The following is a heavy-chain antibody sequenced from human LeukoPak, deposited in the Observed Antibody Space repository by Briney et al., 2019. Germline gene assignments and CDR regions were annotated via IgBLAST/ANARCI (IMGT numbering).Heavy chain of an antibody. V-gene: IGHV4-31*03. D-gene: IGHD3-22*01. CDR3: ASGTDYYDSSGYLVY. CDR1: GGSISSGGYY. CDR2: IYYSGST. J-gene: IGHJ4*02. Sequence: PSQTLSLTCTVSGGSISSGGYYWSWIRQHPGTGLEWIGYIYYSGSTYYNPSLKSRVTISVDTSKNQFSLKLSSVTAADTAVYYCASGTDYYDSSGYLVYWGQGTLVTVSS.